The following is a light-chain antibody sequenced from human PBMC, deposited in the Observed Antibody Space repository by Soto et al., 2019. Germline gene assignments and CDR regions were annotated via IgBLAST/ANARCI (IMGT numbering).Light chain of an antibody. CDR1: QSIENW. J-gene: IGKJ1*01. CDR2: KAS. Sequence: DIQMTQSPSTLSASVGDRVTITCRASQSIENWLAWYQQKPGKAPKLFILKASTLEIGVPSRFSGSGSGTEFTLSISSLQPDDFATYFCQQYESFPRTFGQGTKVEIK. CDR3: QQYESFPRT. V-gene: IGKV1-5*03.